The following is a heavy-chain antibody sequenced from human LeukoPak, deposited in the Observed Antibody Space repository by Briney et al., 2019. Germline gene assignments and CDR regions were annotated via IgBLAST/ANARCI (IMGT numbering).Heavy chain of an antibody. V-gene: IGHV3-53*01. J-gene: IGHJ5*02. CDR2: IHSGGNT. Sequence: GGSLRLSCAASGFTVSSNYMGWVRQAPGKGLEWVSIIHSGGNTYYADSVKGRFTISRDNSKNTLYLQMNSLRAEDTAVYYCTRANSATTPGVDPWGQGTLVTVSS. D-gene: IGHD1-26*01. CDR1: GFTVSSNY. CDR3: TRANSATTPGVDP.